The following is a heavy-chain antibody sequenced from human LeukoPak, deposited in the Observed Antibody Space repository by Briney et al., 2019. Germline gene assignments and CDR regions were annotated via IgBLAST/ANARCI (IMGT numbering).Heavy chain of an antibody. CDR2: IRYDGSNK. CDR3: AKETVMGYSYYYYMDV. Sequence: GGSLRLSCAASGFTFSNYGMHWVRQAPGKGLEWVAFIRYDGSNKYYGDSVQGRFTISRDNSKNTLYLQMNSLRAEDTAVYYCAKETVMGYSYYYYMDVRGKGTTVTVSS. J-gene: IGHJ6*03. CDR1: GFTFSNYG. V-gene: IGHV3-30*02. D-gene: IGHD5-18*01.